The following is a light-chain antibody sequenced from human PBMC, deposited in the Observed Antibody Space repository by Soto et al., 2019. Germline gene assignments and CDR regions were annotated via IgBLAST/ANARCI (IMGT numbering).Light chain of an antibody. Sequence: EIVLTHSPSTLSLSPVERATLACRASQSFRGLLAWYQQKPGQAPRLLIYDAYNRATGIPPRFSGSGSGTDFTLTISSLEPEDSAVYYCQQRHMWPITFGQGTRLEIK. CDR3: QQRHMWPIT. J-gene: IGKJ5*01. CDR1: QSFRGL. CDR2: DAY. V-gene: IGKV3-11*01.